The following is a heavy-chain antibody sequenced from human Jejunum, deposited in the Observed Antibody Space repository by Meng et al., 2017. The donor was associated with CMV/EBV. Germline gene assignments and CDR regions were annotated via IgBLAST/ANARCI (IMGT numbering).Heavy chain of an antibody. CDR3: TKIPWGFPFDF. CDR1: GGTFSTYA. CDR2: IISKRGTA. V-gene: IGHV1-69*05. Sequence: CQLSGGTFSTYAISWVRQAPGQGLEWVGGIISKRGTANYAQRFQGRVTITTDESTSTAYMELSSLRSEDTAVYYCTKIPWGFPFDFWGQGTVVTVSS. D-gene: IGHD3-16*01. J-gene: IGHJ3*01.